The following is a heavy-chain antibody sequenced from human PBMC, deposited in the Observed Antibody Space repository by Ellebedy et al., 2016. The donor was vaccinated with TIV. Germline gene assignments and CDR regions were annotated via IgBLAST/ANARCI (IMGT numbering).Heavy chain of an antibody. J-gene: IGHJ6*02. CDR3: AKDLGGSYGSRCMDV. D-gene: IGHD1-26*01. Sequence: GGSLRLSXAASGFTFSSYGMHWVRQAPSKGLEWVAVISYDGSNKYYADSVKGRFTISRDNSKNTLYLQMNSLRAEDTAVYYCAKDLGGSYGSRCMDVWGQGTTVTVSS. CDR1: GFTFSSYG. V-gene: IGHV3-30*18. CDR2: ISYDGSNK.